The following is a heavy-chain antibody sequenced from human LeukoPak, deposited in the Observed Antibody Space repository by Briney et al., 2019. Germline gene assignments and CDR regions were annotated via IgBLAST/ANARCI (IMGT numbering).Heavy chain of an antibody. CDR1: GGTFSSYA. V-gene: IGHV1-69*13. Sequence: GASVKVSCKASGGTFSSYAISWVRQAPGQGLEWMGGIIPIFGTANYAQKFQGRVTITADESTSTAYMELSSLRSEDTAVYYCARVLLSEEGVVPAAISMRGYYYYYYMDVWGKGTTVTVSS. D-gene: IGHD2-2*02. CDR2: IIPIFGTA. CDR3: ARVLLSEEGVVPAAISMRGYYYYYYMDV. J-gene: IGHJ6*03.